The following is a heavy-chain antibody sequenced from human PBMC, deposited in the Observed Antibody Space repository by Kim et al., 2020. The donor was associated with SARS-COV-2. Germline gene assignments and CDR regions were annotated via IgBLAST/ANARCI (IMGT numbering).Heavy chain of an antibody. D-gene: IGHD3-3*01. CDR3: AKDSGIFGVVDNWFDP. Sequence: GGSLRLSCAASGFTFDDYAMHWVRQAPGKGLEWVSGISWNSGSIGYADSVKGRFTISRDNAKNSLYLQMNSLRAEDTALYYCAKDSGIFGVVDNWFDPWGQGTLVTVSS. CDR1: GFTFDDYA. CDR2: ISWNSGSI. J-gene: IGHJ5*02. V-gene: IGHV3-9*01.